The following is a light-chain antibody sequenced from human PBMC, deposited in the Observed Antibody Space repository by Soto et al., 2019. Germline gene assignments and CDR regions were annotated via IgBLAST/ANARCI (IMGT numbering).Light chain of an antibody. J-gene: IGKJ2*01. V-gene: IGKV3-15*01. CDR3: QQYTNWPLMYT. Sequence: EIVMTQSPAILSVSPGERATLSCRASQSVNNNLAWYQQKPGQSPRLLIYGASTRATGIPARFSGSGSATDFTLTISSLQSEDFAVYYCQQYTNWPLMYTFGQGTKLEI. CDR1: QSVNNN. CDR2: GAS.